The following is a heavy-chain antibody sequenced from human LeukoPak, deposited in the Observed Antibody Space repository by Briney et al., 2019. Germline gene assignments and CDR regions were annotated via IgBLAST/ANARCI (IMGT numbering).Heavy chain of an antibody. CDR3: ARGFAKWLRHPGY. CDR2: MNPNSGNT. CDR1: GYTFTSYG. D-gene: IGHD5-12*01. Sequence: GASVKVSCKASGYTFTSYGISWVRQAPGQGLEWMGWMNPNSGNTGYAQKFQGRVTMTRNTSISTAYMELSSLRSEDTAVYYCARGFAKWLRHPGYWGQGTLVTVSS. J-gene: IGHJ4*02. V-gene: IGHV1-8*02.